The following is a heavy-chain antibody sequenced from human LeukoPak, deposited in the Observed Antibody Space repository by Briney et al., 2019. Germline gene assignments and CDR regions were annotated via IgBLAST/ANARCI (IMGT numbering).Heavy chain of an antibody. CDR3: ARVWFGENRALDV. Sequence: TGGSLRLSCAASGFTFSSYSMNWVRQAPGKGLEWVSSISSSSSYIYYADSVKGRFTISRDNAKNSLYLQMNSLRAEDTAVYYCARVWFGENRALDVWGKGTTVTVSS. CDR1: GFTFSSYS. D-gene: IGHD3-10*01. V-gene: IGHV3-21*01. CDR2: ISSSSSYI. J-gene: IGHJ6*04.